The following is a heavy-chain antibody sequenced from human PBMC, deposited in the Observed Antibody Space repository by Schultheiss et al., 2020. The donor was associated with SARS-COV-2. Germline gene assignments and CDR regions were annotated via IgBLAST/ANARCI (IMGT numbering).Heavy chain of an antibody. V-gene: IGHV4-61*08. CDR3: ARGPGDY. J-gene: IGHJ4*02. D-gene: IGHD3-10*01. CDR1: GGSISSGGYY. CDR2: IYTSGST. Sequence: GSLRLSCTVSGGSISSGGYYWSWIRQPPGKGLEWIGYIYTSGSTNYNPSLKSRVTISVDTSKNQFSLKLSSVTAADTAVYYCARGPGDYWGQGTLVTVSS.